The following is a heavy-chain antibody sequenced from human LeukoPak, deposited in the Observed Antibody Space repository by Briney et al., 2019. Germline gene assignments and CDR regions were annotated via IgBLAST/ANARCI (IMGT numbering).Heavy chain of an antibody. CDR3: ARSGGDYSWDYYYYMDV. D-gene: IGHD4-17*01. CDR2: MNPNSGNT. CDR1: RYTFTSYD. Sequence: ASVKVSCKASRYTFTSYDINWVRQATGQGLEWMGRMNPNSGNTGYAQKFQGRVTMTRNTSISTAYMELSSLRSEDTAVYYCARSGGDYSWDYYYYMDVWGKGTTVTISS. V-gene: IGHV1-8*01. J-gene: IGHJ6*03.